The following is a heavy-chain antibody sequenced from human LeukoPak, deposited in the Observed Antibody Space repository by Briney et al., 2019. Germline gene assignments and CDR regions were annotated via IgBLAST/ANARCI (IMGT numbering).Heavy chain of an antibody. V-gene: IGHV1-2*02. D-gene: IGHD6-19*01. Sequence: ASVKVSCKASGYTFTAYYMHWLRQAPGHGLEWMGWIHPNSGGTNYAQKFQGRVTMTRDTSVNTAYMELNSLRSDDTAIYYCARDLYSSGELDYWGQGTLVTVSS. CDR3: ARDLYSSGELDY. J-gene: IGHJ4*02. CDR2: IHPNSGGT. CDR1: GYTFTAYY.